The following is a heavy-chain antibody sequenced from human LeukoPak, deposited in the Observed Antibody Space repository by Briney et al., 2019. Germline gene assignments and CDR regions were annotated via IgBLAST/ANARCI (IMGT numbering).Heavy chain of an antibody. CDR2: ISSGGSTI. Sequence: GGSLRLSCAASGFTFSDYYMSWIRQAPGKGLEWISYISSGGSTIYYADSVRGQFTISRDNAKKSLYLQMNSLRAEDTAVYYCARVVIGEFYYFDYWGQGTLVTVSS. V-gene: IGHV3-11*04. J-gene: IGHJ4*02. CDR3: ARVVIGEFYYFDY. CDR1: GFTFSDYY. D-gene: IGHD3-10*01.